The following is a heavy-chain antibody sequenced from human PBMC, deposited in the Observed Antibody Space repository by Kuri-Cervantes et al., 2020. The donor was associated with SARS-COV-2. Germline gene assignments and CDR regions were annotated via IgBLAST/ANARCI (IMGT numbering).Heavy chain of an antibody. CDR1: GFTFSSYS. Sequence: GESLKISCAASGFTFSSYSMNWVRQAPGKGLEWVSYISSSSSTIYYADSVKGRFTISRDNAKNSLYLQMNSLRAEDTALYHCARSTYNNWFDPWGQGTLVTVSS. D-gene: IGHD1-14*01. CDR2: ISSSSSTI. CDR3: ARSTYNNWFDP. V-gene: IGHV3-48*01. J-gene: IGHJ5*02.